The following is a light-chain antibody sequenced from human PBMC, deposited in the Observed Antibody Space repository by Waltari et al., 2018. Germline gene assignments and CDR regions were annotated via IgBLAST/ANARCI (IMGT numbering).Light chain of an antibody. CDR1: TSDVGSYDL. V-gene: IGLV2-23*02. CDR2: EVF. Sequence: QSALTQPASVSGTPGQSITISCSGTTSDVGSYDLVSWYQQHPGEAPKRLIGEVFKRPPATSSRFSGAKSGSTSSLTSAGLQPEDEADYYCCSYAGRGTYVFGSGTKVTVL. J-gene: IGLJ1*01. CDR3: CSYAGRGTYV.